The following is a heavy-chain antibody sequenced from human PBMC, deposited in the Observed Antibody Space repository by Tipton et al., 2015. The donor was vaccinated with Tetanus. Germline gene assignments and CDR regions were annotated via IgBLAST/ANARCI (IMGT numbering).Heavy chain of an antibody. J-gene: IGHJ1*01. V-gene: IGHV5-51*01. CDR2: IYPDDSDT. CDR3: VRTDSGSFTAGPQD. CDR1: GYTFISYW. Sequence: QSGPEVKKAGESLKISCKGFGYTFISYWISWVRQMPGKGLEWMGIIYPDDSDTRYSPSFQGQVTISADKSIGTAYLQWNSLKASDTAMYYCVRTDSGSFTAGPQDWGQGTLVTVSS. D-gene: IGHD1-26*01.